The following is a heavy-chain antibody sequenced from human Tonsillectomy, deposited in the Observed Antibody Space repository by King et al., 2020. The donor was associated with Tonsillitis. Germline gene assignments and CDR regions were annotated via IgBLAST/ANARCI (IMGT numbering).Heavy chain of an antibody. CDR3: AKLAAAVDY. J-gene: IGHJ4*02. D-gene: IGHD6-13*01. V-gene: IGHV3-30*02. Sequence: QVQLVESGGGVVQPGGSLRLSCAASGFTFSSYGMHWVRQAPGKGLEWVAFIRYDGSNKYYADSVKGRFTISRDNSKNTLYLQMNSLRAEDTAVYYCAKLAAAVDYWGQGTLVTVSS. CDR2: IRYDGSNK. CDR1: GFTFSSYG.